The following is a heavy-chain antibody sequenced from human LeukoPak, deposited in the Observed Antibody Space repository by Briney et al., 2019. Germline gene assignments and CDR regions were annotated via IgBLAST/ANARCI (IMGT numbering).Heavy chain of an antibody. CDR3: AKDPGYPDYYYYMDV. CDR1: GFTFSSYG. CDR2: ISGSGGST. D-gene: IGHD6-13*01. V-gene: IGHV3-23*01. J-gene: IGHJ6*03. Sequence: LPGGSLRLSCAASGFTFSSYGMSWVRQAPGKGLEWVSAISGSGGSTYYADSVKGRFTISRDNSKNSLYLQMNSLRAEDTALYYCAKDPGYPDYYYYMDVWGKGTTVTVSS.